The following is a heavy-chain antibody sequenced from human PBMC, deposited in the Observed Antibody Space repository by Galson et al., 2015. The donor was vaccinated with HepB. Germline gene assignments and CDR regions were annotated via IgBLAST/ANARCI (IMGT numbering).Heavy chain of an antibody. Sequence: SLRLSCAASGFTFSSYGMHWVRQAPGKGLEWVAVIWYDGSNKYYADSVKGRFTISRDNSKNTLYLQMNSLRAEDTAVYYCAREVDTAMGNWFDPWGQGTLVTVSS. CDR1: GFTFSSYG. CDR3: AREVDTAMGNWFDP. J-gene: IGHJ5*02. CDR2: IWYDGSNK. D-gene: IGHD5-18*01. V-gene: IGHV3-33*01.